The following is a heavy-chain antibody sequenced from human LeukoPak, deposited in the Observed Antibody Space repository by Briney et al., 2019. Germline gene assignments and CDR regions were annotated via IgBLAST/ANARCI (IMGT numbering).Heavy chain of an antibody. CDR1: GGSFSGYY. V-gene: IGHV4-34*01. J-gene: IGHJ4*02. CDR2: INHSGST. Sequence: PSETLSLTCAVYGGSFSGYYWSWVRQPPGKGLEGIVEINHSGSTNYNPSLKSRVTISVDTSKNQFSLKLSSVTAADTAVYYCARDGSGSYYRDWGQGTLVTVSS. D-gene: IGHD3-10*01. CDR3: ARDGSGSYYRD.